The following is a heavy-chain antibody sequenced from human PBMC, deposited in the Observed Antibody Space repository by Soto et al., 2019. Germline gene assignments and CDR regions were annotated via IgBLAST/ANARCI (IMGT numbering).Heavy chain of an antibody. J-gene: IGHJ4*02. Sequence: EVPLVESGGGLVQPGGSLRLSCAASGFTFSSYALHWVRQAPGKGLEYVSTISRNGGSTYNANSVKGRFTISRDNSKNTLYLQMGSLRTEDMAVYYCAREGGSYYFDYWGQGTLVTVSS. V-gene: IGHV3-64*01. CDR2: ISRNGGST. D-gene: IGHD1-26*01. CDR3: AREGGSYYFDY. CDR1: GFTFSSYA.